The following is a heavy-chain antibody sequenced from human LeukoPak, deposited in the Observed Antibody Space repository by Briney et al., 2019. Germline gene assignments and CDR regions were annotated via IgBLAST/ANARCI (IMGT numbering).Heavy chain of an antibody. CDR1: GFIFKDFS. V-gene: IGHV3-48*01. CDR2: IGGDNVNR. J-gene: IGHJ3*01. CDR3: VLSSTSLKSVREGGGFDV. Sequence: GGSLRLSCDTSGFIFKDFSMNWVRQRPGKGLEWMSYIGGDNVNRHYADSVKGRFTVSRDNAKNSHFLQMSSLRVEDTAVYFCVLSSTSLKSVREGGGFDVWGQGTMVTVSS. D-gene: IGHD3-16*01.